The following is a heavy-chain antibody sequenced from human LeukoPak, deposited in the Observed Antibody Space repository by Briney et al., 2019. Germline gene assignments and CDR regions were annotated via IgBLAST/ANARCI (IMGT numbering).Heavy chain of an antibody. D-gene: IGHD4-17*01. CDR1: GYTFTDYD. J-gene: IGHJ3*02. CDR3: ARGDFGETNTAFDI. V-gene: IGHV1-8*03. CDR2: INTNSANT. Sequence: ASVKVSCTTSGYTFTDYDIHWVRQAPGQGLEWMGWINTNSANTNYAQKLQGRVTFTRDTSLSIAYMELSSLTSEDAAVYFCARGDFGETNTAFDIWGQGTLVAVSS.